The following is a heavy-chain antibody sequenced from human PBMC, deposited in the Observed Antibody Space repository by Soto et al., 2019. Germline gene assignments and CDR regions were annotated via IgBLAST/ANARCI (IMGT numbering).Heavy chain of an antibody. J-gene: IGHJ2*01. CDR3: ARPPWAGGWYFDL. CDR1: GFTFSSYW. CDR2: IKQDGSEE. D-gene: IGHD3-16*01. Sequence: GGSLRLSCAASGFTFSSYWMSWVRQAPGKGLEWVANIKQDGSEEYYVDSVKGRFTISRDNAKNSLYLQMNSLRAEDTAVYYCARPPWAGGWYFDLWGRGTLVTVSS. V-gene: IGHV3-7*03.